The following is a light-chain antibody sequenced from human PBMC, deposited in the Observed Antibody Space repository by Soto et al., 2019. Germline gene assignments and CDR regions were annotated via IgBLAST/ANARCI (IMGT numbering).Light chain of an antibody. CDR2: DVS. CDR1: QSVRNNY. J-gene: IGKJ4*02. V-gene: IGKV3-20*01. CDR3: QQYCSTPLT. Sequence: EIVLTQSPGTLSLSPGERATLSCRASQSVRNNYLVWYQQRPGQPPRFLMYDVSTRAAGIPDRFSGSGSGTDFTLTISRLEPEDFAVYYCQQYCSTPLTFGEGTKVEIE.